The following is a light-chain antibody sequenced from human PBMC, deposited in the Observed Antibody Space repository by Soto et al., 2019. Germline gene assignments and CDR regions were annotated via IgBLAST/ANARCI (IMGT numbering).Light chain of an antibody. J-gene: IGKJ2*01. CDR3: QHYGSSPPMYT. CDR1: QSVSTTY. Sequence: ELVLTQSPGTLSLSPGERATLSCRASQSVSTTYLGWYQQKPGQAPRLLVYGTSRRATGIPDRFSGSGSGTDFTLPISSLEHEDFAVYYCQHYGSSPPMYTFGQGTKLEIK. CDR2: GTS. V-gene: IGKV3-20*01.